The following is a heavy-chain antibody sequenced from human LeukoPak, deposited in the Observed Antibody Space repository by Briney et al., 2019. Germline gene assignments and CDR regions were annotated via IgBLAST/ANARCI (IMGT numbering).Heavy chain of an antibody. CDR2: IYYSGST. J-gene: IGHJ5*02. D-gene: IGHD6-13*01. V-gene: IGHV4-39*07. Sequence: PSENLSLSCTVSGGCISSSSYDWGWIHQPPGKRLEWIGSIYYSGSTYYNPSLKSRVTISVDTSKNQFSLKLSSVTAADTAVYYCAREVAAAGLYNWFDPWGQGTLVTVSS. CDR3: AREVAAAGLYNWFDP. CDR1: GGCISSSSYD.